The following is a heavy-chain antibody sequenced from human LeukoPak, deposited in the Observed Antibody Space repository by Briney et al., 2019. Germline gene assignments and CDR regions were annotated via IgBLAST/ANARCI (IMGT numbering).Heavy chain of an antibody. Sequence: PGGSLRLSCEASGSGFTFGNFAMSWVRQAPGKGLEWVSGISGSGYYTYYADSVKSRFTISRDNSKNTLYIQVNSLRAEDTAVYYCAKDGSWGDYYFYFYMDVWGKGTTVTVSS. V-gene: IGHV3-23*01. D-gene: IGHD3-16*01. J-gene: IGHJ6*03. CDR3: AKDGSWGDYYFYFYMDV. CDR1: GFTFGNFA. CDR2: ISGSGYYT.